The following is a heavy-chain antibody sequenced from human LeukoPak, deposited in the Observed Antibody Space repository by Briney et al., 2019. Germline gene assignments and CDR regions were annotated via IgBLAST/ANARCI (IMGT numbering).Heavy chain of an antibody. CDR3: AKSPPRCSGGSCYGY. D-gene: IGHD2-15*01. CDR1: GFTFSSFA. J-gene: IGHJ4*02. CDR2: ISGSGGRT. V-gene: IGHV3-23*01. Sequence: GGSLRLSCAASGFTFSSFALSWIRQAPGKGLEWISGISGSGGRTDYADSVKGRFTISRDNSKNTLYLQMSSLRADDTALYYCAKSPPRCSGGSCYGYWGQGTLVTVSS.